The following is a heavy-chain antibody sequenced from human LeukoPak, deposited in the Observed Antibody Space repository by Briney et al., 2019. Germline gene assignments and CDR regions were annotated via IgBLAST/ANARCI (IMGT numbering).Heavy chain of an antibody. CDR2: ISGSGGST. V-gene: IGHV3-23*01. CDR3: AETLRQQLVNWFDP. J-gene: IGHJ5*02. CDR1: GFTFSSYA. Sequence: PGGSLRLSCAASGFTFSSYAMSWVRQAPGKGLEWVSAISGSGGSTYYADSVKGRFTISRDNSKNTLYLQMNSLRAEDTAVYYCAETLRQQLVNWFDPWGQGTLVTVSS. D-gene: IGHD6-13*01.